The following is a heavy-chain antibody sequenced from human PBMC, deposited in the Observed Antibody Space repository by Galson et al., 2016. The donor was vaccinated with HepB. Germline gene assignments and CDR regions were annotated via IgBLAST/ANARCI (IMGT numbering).Heavy chain of an antibody. V-gene: IGHV3-30-3*01. D-gene: IGHD6-19*01. CDR1: GFTFRSYA. CDR3: ARGLGIAVGSGIFQH. J-gene: IGHJ1*01. Sequence: SLRLSCAASGFTFRSYAMHWVRQAPGKGLEWVAVISVDGSNKSYADSVKGRFTISRDNSKNTLYLQMNSLRTEDTTVYYCARGLGIAVGSGIFQHWGQGTLVTVSS. CDR2: ISVDGSNK.